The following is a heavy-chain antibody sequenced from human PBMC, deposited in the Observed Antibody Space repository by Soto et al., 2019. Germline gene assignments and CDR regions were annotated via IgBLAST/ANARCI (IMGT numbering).Heavy chain of an antibody. CDR1: GYTFTSYG. CDR2: ISAYNGNT. Sequence: QVQLVQSGAEVKKPGASVKVSCKASGYTFTSYGISWVRQAPGQGLEWMGWISAYNGNTNYAQKLQCRVTMTTAKSSSTAYMELRSFRSDDTAVYYCVIGVIVAAKGDAFDIWGQGTMGTVSS. CDR3: VIGVIVAAKGDAFDI. J-gene: IGHJ3*02. V-gene: IGHV1-18*04. D-gene: IGHD3-16*02.